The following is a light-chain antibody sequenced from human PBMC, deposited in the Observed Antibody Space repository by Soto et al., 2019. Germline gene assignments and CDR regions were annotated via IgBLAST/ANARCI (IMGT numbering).Light chain of an antibody. CDR2: EVN. CDR1: SGDIGTYNL. Sequence: QSALTQPASVSGSPGQSITISCTGTSGDIGTYNLVSWYQQHPGRAPKLIIFEVNKRPSGVSNRFSGSKSGNTASLAISGLQAEDEADYHCCSYAGGSTAVCGGGTQLTVL. CDR3: CSYAGGSTAV. V-gene: IGLV2-23*02. J-gene: IGLJ2*01.